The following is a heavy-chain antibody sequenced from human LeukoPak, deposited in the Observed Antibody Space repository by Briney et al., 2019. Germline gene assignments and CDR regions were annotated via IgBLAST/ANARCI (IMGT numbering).Heavy chain of an antibody. D-gene: IGHD5-18*01. CDR1: GFTFSSYS. V-gene: IGHV3-48*02. J-gene: IGHJ4*02. CDR3: ARGYSYGFDY. Sequence: GGSLRLSCAASGFTFSSYSMNWVRQAPGKGLEWVSYISSSSSRIYYADSVKGRFTISRDNAKNSLYLQVNSLRDEDTAVYYCARGYSYGFDYWGQGTLVTVSS. CDR2: ISSSSSRI.